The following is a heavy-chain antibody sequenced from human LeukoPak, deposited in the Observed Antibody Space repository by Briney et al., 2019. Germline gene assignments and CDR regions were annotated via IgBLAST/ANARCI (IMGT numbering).Heavy chain of an antibody. D-gene: IGHD2-2*01. CDR2: IVVGSGNT. J-gene: IGHJ3*02. CDR3: ARVIKGYCSSTSCRAVAFDI. CDR1: GFTFTSSA. V-gene: IGHV1-58*01. Sequence: SVKVSCKASGFTFTSSAVQWVRQARGQRLEWIGWIVVGSGNTNYAQKFQGRVTITADESTSTAYMELSSLRSEDTAVYYCARVIKGYCSSTSCRAVAFDIWGQGTMVTVSS.